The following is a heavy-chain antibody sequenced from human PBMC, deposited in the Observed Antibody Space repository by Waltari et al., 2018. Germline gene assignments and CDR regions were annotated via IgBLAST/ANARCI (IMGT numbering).Heavy chain of an antibody. Sequence: EVQLVESGGGLVQPGGSLRLSCAASGFPFRSYCLNWVRQATGKGLEWVSYIRSSSSTIYYADSVKGRFTISRDNAKNSLYLQMNSLRAEDTAVYYCARDLRDGCVDYWGQGTLVTVSS. D-gene: IGHD6-19*01. CDR1: GFPFRSYC. J-gene: IGHJ4*02. CDR3: ARDLRDGCVDY. V-gene: IGHV3-48*01. CDR2: IRSSSSTI.